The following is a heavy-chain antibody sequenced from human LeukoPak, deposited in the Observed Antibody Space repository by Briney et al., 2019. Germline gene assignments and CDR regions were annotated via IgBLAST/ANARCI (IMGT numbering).Heavy chain of an antibody. D-gene: IGHD1-26*01. Sequence: ASVKVSCKASGYTFADYYMHWVRQAPGQGLEWMGRINPNNGGTNYAQKFQGRVTMTGDTSISTAYMELSSLRSDDTAVNYCTRESGSYHGNDYWGQGTLVTVSS. CDR3: TRESGSYHGNDY. CDR2: INPNNGGT. V-gene: IGHV1-2*06. J-gene: IGHJ4*02. CDR1: GYTFADYY.